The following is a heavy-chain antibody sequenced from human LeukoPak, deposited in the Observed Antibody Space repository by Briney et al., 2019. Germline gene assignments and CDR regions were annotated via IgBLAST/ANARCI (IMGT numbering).Heavy chain of an antibody. CDR3: AKEASRGSSFAYTPIEKPYYLDY. V-gene: IGHV3-30*02. Sequence: GGSLRLSRAASGFTFSTYGMHWVRQAPGKGLEWVAFIRYNGNNKYYADSVKGRFTISRDNSKNTLFLQMNSLRAEDTAVYYCAKEASRGSSFAYTPIEKPYYLDYWGQGTLVTVSS. D-gene: IGHD5-18*01. CDR2: IRYNGNNK. CDR1: GFTFSTYG. J-gene: IGHJ4*02.